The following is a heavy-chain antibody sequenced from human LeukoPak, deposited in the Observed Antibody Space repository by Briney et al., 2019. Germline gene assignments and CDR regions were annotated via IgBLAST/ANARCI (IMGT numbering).Heavy chain of an antibody. J-gene: IGHJ3*02. CDR1: GGSFSGYY. D-gene: IGHD3-10*01. Sequence: PSETLSLACAVYGGSFSGYYWSWIRQPPGKGLEWIGESNRSGSTNYNPSLKSRVTISVDTSKNQFSLKLSSVTAADTAVYYCARVRVRGVISSKEKREGAFDIWGQGTMVTVSS. V-gene: IGHV4-34*01. CDR2: SNRSGST. CDR3: ARVRVRGVISSKEKREGAFDI.